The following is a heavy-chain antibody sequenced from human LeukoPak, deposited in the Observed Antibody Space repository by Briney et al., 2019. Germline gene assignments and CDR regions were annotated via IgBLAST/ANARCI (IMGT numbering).Heavy chain of an antibody. V-gene: IGHV3-64*01. CDR3: ARVKFLAPYVGYDSSGYYSD. D-gene: IGHD3-22*01. J-gene: IGHJ4*02. Sequence: GRSLRLSCAASGFTFSSYAMHWVRQAPGKGLEYVSAISSNGGSTYYANSVKGRFTISRDNSKNTLYLQMGSLRAEDMAVYYCARVKFLAPYVGYDSSGYYSDWGQGTLVTVSP. CDR2: ISSNGGST. CDR1: GFTFSSYA.